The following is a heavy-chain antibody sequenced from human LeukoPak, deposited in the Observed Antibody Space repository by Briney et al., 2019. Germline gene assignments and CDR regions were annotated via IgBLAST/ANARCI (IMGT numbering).Heavy chain of an antibody. CDR2: IRSSSSTI. CDR3: ARAGGSYYVDY. V-gene: IGHV3-48*01. CDR1: GFTFSSYS. J-gene: IGHJ4*02. Sequence: PGGSLRLSCAASGFTFSSYSMNWVRQAPGKGLEWVSYIRSSSSTIYYASSVKGRLTISRDNAKNSLYLQMNSLRAEDTAVYYCARAGGSYYVDYWGQGTLVTVSS. D-gene: IGHD1-26*01.